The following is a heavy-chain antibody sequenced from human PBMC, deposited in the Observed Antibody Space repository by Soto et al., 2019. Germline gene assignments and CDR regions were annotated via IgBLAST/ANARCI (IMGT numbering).Heavy chain of an antibody. Sequence: GESLKISCKGSGCSFTRYWISWVRQMPANRLEWMGRIDPSDSYTNYSPSFQGHVTIYADKTISTAYLQWSSLKASDTAMYYCARLEIVVVADYYGMDVWGQGTTVTVSS. CDR1: GCSFTRYW. CDR3: ARLEIVVVADYYGMDV. D-gene: IGHD2-15*01. J-gene: IGHJ6*02. CDR2: IDPSDSYT. V-gene: IGHV5-10-1*01.